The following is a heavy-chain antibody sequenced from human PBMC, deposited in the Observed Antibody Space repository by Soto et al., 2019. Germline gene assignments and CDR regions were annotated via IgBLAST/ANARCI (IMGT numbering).Heavy chain of an antibody. Sequence: TSETLSLTCTVSGGSVRSGSYYWSWIRQPPGKGLEWIGYIYYSGSTNYNPSLKSRVTISVDTSKNQFSLKLSSVTAADTAVYYCAREGGMATINYFDYWRQVTLITASP. CDR1: GGSVRSGSYY. CDR2: IYYSGST. CDR3: AREGGMATINYFDY. J-gene: IGHJ4*02. V-gene: IGHV4-61*01. D-gene: IGHD5-12*01.